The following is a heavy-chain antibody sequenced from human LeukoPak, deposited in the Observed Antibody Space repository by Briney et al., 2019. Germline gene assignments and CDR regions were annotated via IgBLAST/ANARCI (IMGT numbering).Heavy chain of an antibody. D-gene: IGHD4-17*01. Sequence: SGGSLRLSCAASGFTFSTYEMNWVRQAPGKGLEWVSYVSSSGGTILYADSVKGRFTISRDNAKNSLYLQMNSLGAEDTAVYYCARGRVTGDYVRDFDYWGQGTLVTVSS. V-gene: IGHV3-48*03. CDR2: VSSSGGTI. J-gene: IGHJ4*02. CDR3: ARGRVTGDYVRDFDY. CDR1: GFTFSTYE.